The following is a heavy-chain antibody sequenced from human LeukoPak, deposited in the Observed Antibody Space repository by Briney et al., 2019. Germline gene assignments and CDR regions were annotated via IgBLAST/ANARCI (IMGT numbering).Heavy chain of an antibody. D-gene: IGHD5-12*01. J-gene: IGHJ4*02. CDR1: GVSISSGGYY. CDR2: IYTSGST. CDR3: ARESVVATRAIDY. V-gene: IGHV4-61*02. Sequence: SQTLSLTCTVSGVSISSGGYYWSWIRQPAGKGLEWIGRIYTSGSTNYNPSLKSRVTMSVDTSKNQFSLTLSSVTAADTAVYYCARESVVATRAIDYWGQGTLVTVSS.